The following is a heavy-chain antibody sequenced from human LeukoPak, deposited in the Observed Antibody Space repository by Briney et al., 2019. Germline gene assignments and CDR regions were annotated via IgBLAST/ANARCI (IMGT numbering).Heavy chain of an antibody. Sequence: SETLSLTCAVSGASVSGSNYYWGWIRQPPGKGLEWIGSIYHSGSTYYNPSLKSRVTISVDTSKNQFSLKLSSVTAADTAVYYCARDGIYYYGSGSYNWFDPWGQGTLVTVSS. V-gene: IGHV4-39*07. J-gene: IGHJ5*02. D-gene: IGHD3-10*01. CDR2: IYHSGST. CDR3: ARDGIYYYGSGSYNWFDP. CDR1: GASVSGSNYY.